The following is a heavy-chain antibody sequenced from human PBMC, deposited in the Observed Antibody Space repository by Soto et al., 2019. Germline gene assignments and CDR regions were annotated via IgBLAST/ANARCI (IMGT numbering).Heavy chain of an antibody. V-gene: IGHV1-18*01. J-gene: IGHJ6*02. D-gene: IGHD6-13*01. CDR2: ISAYNGNT. CDR1: GYTFTSYG. CDR3: ASFSIAATDPYGMDV. Sequence: QVQLVQSGAEVKKPGASVKVSCKASGYTFTSYGISWVRQAPGQGLEWMGWISAYNGNTNYAQKLQGRGTMTTDTSTSTAYMELRSLRSDDTAVYYCASFSIAATDPYGMDVWGQGTTVTVSS.